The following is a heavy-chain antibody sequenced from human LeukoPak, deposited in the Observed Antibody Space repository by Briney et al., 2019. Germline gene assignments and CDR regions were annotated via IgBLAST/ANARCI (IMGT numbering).Heavy chain of an antibody. CDR1: GASITSGDYY. CDR2: IYYSRTT. J-gene: IGHJ5*02. Sequence: SETLSLTCTVSGASITSGDYYWSWVRQPPGKGLEWIGSIYYSRTTYYNPSLKSRVTTSVDTSKNQFSLNLNSVTIADTAVYYCASWGRRGSWFDPWGQGTLVTVSS. D-gene: IGHD1-26*01. CDR3: ASWGRRGSWFDP. V-gene: IGHV4-30-4*01.